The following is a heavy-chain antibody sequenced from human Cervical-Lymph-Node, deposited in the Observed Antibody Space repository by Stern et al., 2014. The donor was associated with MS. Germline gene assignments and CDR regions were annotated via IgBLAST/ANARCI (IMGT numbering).Heavy chain of an antibody. CDR3: ASAHYTASWCDS. CDR2: ITPIFSTS. CDR1: GGTFKNLA. D-gene: IGHD4-11*01. Sequence: QMQLVQSGPEVRKPGSSVKVSCKTSGGTFKNLAFTWVRQAPGQGLEWIGRITPIFSTSDYAQRFQGRVTLTADKSTATAYMDLSSLRSDDAAIYYCASAHYTASWCDSWGQGTLVTVSS. V-gene: IGHV1-69*06. J-gene: IGHJ5*01.